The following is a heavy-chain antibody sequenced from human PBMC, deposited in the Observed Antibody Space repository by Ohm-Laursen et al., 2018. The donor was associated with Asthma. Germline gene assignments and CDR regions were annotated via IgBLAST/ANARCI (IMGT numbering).Heavy chain of an antibody. CDR2: INSDGSST. V-gene: IGHV3-74*01. CDR3: TTDFVSDRDTDDY. D-gene: IGHD2/OR15-2a*01. CDR1: GFTFSSYW. J-gene: IGHJ4*02. Sequence: SLRLSCAASGFTFSSYWMHWVRQAPGKGLVWVSRINSDGSSTSYADSVKGRFTISRDNAKNTLYLQMNSLKTEDAAVYYCTTDFVSDRDTDDYWGQGTLVTVSS.